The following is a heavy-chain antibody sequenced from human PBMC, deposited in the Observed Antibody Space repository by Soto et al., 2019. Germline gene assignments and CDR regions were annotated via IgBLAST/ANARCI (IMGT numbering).Heavy chain of an antibody. V-gene: IGHV1-8*01. CDR2: MNPNSGNT. J-gene: IGHJ6*03. CDR3: ARGLRFLEWLSTQQYYYGYMAV. Sequence: QVQLVQSGAEVKKPGASVKVSCKASGYTFTSYDINWVRQATGQGLEWMGWMNPNSGNTGYAQKFQGRVTMTRNTSMSTAYMELSSLRSEDTAVYYCARGLRFLEWLSTQQYYYGYMAVWGKGTTVTVSS. D-gene: IGHD3-3*01. CDR1: GYTFTSYD.